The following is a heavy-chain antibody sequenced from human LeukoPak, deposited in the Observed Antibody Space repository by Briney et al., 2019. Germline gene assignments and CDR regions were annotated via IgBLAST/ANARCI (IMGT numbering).Heavy chain of an antibody. D-gene: IGHD4-23*01. V-gene: IGHV4-59*01. CDR2: IYYSGST. CDR3: ARGPTVVTPDYYYMDV. CDR1: GGSISSYY. J-gene: IGHJ6*03. Sequence: PSETLSLTCTVSGGSISSYYWSWIRHPPGKGLEWIGYIYYSGSTNYNPSLKSRVTISVDTSKNQFSLKLSSVTAADTAVYYCARGPTVVTPDYYYMDVWGKGTTVTISS.